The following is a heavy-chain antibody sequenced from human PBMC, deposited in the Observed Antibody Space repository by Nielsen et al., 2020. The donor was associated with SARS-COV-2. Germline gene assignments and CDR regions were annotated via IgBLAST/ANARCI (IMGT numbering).Heavy chain of an antibody. Sequence: WIRQPPGKGLEWVASITGSGSKTFYADSVKGQFTISRDNSVDTLFLQMNSLRVDDTAIYYCAKTEDYSGDYYDTSGYFYYFYMDVWGPGTTVTVSS. V-gene: IGHV3-23*01. CDR3: AKTEDYSGDYYDTSGYFYYFYMDV. D-gene: IGHD3-22*01. J-gene: IGHJ6*03. CDR2: ITGSGSKT.